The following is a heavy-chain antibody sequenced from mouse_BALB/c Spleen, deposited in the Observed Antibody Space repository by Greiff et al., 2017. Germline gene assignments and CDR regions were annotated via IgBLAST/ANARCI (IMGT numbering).Heavy chain of an antibody. CDR1: GFSLTSYG. V-gene: IGHV2-9*02. CDR3: ASYGNYAY. D-gene: IGHD2-1*01. Sequence: VQLQESGPGLVAPSQSLSITCTVSGFSLTSYGVHWVRQPPGKGLEWLGVIWAGGSTNYNSALMSRLSISKDNSKSQVFLKMNSLQTDDTAMYYCASYGNYAYWGQGTLVTVSA. CDR2: IWAGGST. J-gene: IGHJ3*01.